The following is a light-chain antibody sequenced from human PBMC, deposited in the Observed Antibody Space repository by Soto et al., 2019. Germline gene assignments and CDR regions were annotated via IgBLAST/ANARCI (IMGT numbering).Light chain of an antibody. Sequence: QSVLTQPASESGSPGQSLTISYTGTSSDVGGYNYVSWYQQHPGKAPKLMIYDVSNRPSGVSNRFSGSKSGNTASLTISGLQAEDEADYYCSSYTSSSPYVFGTGTKVTVL. CDR2: DVS. V-gene: IGLV2-14*01. CDR1: SSDVGGYNY. J-gene: IGLJ1*01. CDR3: SSYTSSSPYV.